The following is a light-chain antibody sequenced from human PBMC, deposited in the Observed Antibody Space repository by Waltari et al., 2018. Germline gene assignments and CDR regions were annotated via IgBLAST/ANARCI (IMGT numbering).Light chain of an antibody. CDR1: QSLSKKY. CDR2: GAS. CDR3: QQYGSSVMYT. Sequence: VLTQSPGTLSLSPGERVTLACRASQSLSKKYLAWFQQQPGQGPRLLIYGASSRAAGIPDRFSGSESGTDFTLTISRLEPEDFAMYYCQQYGSSVMYTFGQGTKLEIK. V-gene: IGKV3-20*01. J-gene: IGKJ2*01.